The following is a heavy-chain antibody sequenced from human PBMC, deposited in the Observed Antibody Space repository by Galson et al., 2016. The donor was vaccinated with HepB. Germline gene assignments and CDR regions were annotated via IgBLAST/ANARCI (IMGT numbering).Heavy chain of an antibody. CDR3: ARGLLSSGGAFDI. CDR1: GFTFSNYA. Sequence: SLRLSCAASGFTFSNYAMHWVRQAPGKGLEWVAVIWFDGSNRFYADFVRGRFTLSRDNSQNTMFLQMNSLRDEDTAVYHCARGLLSSGGAFDIWGLGTMVTLSS. V-gene: IGHV3-33*01. D-gene: IGHD3-10*01. CDR2: IWFDGSNR. J-gene: IGHJ3*02.